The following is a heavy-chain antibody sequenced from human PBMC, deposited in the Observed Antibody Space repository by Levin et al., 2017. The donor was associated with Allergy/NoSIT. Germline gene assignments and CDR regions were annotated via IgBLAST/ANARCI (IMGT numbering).Heavy chain of an antibody. V-gene: IGHV3-48*01. D-gene: IGHD2-2*01. CDR2: ISSSSSTI. CDR3: ARERGGYCSSSSCSSTFDY. Sequence: GGSLRLSCAASGFTFSSYSMNWVRQAPGKGLEWVSYISSSSSTIYYADSVKGRFTISRDNGKNSLYLQMNSLRAEDTAVFYCARERGGYCSSSSCSSTFDYWGQGTLVTVSS. CDR1: GFTFSSYS. J-gene: IGHJ4*02.